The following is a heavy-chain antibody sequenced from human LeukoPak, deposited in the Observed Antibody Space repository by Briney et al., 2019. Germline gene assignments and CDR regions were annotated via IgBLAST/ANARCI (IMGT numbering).Heavy chain of an antibody. CDR2: ISAYNGNT. V-gene: IGHV1-18*01. J-gene: IGHJ6*02. Sequence: ASVKVSCKASGYTFTSYGISWVRQAPGQGLEWMGWISAYNGNTNYAQKLQGRVTMTTGTSTSTAYMELRSLRSDDTAVYYCARITPYSSGWYWDYYYGMDVWGQGTTVTVSS. CDR3: ARITPYSSGWYWDYYYGMDV. D-gene: IGHD6-19*01. CDR1: GYTFTSYG.